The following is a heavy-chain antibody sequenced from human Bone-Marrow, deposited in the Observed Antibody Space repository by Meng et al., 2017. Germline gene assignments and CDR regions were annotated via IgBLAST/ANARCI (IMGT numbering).Heavy chain of an antibody. D-gene: IGHD1-1*01. CDR3: ARISWNALDY. CDR2: IYGGGST. J-gene: IGHJ4*02. CDR1: GLTVSSNS. V-gene: IGHV3-53*01. Sequence: GQLGEAGGGLIQPGGSLRLSCAASGLTVSSNSMSWVRQAPGKGLEWVSLIYGGGSTYHADSVKGRFTISREISKNTLLLQMNSLRAEDTAVYYCARISWNALDYWGQGTLVTVSS.